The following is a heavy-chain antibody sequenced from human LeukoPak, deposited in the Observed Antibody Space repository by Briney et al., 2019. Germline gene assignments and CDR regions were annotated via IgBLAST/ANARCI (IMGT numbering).Heavy chain of an antibody. J-gene: IGHJ4*02. CDR3: ARVKGDDLDY. CDR2: ISAYNGNT. CDR1: GYTFTGYY. Sequence: ASVKVSCKASGYTFTGYYMHWVRQAPGQGLEWMGWISAYNGNTNYAQKLQGRVTMTTDTSTSTAYMELRSLRSDDTAVYYCARVKGDDLDYWGQGTLVTVSS. D-gene: IGHD2-21*01. V-gene: IGHV1-18*04.